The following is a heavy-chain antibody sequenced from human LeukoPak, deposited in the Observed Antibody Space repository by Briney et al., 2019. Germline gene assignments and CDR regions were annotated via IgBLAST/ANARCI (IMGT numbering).Heavy chain of an antibody. V-gene: IGHV4-39*01. D-gene: IGHD3-3*01. Sequence: SETLSLTCTVSGGSISSSSYSWGWIRQPPGKGLEWIGSIYYSGSPYYSPSLKSRVTISVDTSKNQFSLKLSSVTAADTAVYYCARTSDFWSGYHDYWGQGTLVTVSS. CDR2: IYYSGSP. CDR3: ARTSDFWSGYHDY. J-gene: IGHJ4*02. CDR1: GGSISSSSYS.